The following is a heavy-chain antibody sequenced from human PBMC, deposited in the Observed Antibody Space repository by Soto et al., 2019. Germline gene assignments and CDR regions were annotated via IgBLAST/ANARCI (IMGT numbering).Heavy chain of an antibody. Sequence: QAQLVESGGGVVQPGTSLRLSCAASGFTISTHGMHWVRQAPGKGLEWLANIWYDGSNKFYAESVKGRFSISKDNSKNTFYLQMSCLGAEDTAVYYCAAATTWNFHFPYWGQGTQVTVSS. V-gene: IGHV3-33*03. CDR3: AAATTWNFHFPY. J-gene: IGHJ4*02. CDR1: GFTISTHG. D-gene: IGHD1-7*01. CDR2: IWYDGSNK.